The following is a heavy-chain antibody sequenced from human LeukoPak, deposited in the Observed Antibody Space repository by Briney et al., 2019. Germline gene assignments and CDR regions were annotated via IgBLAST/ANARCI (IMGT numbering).Heavy chain of an antibody. V-gene: IGHV3-23*01. J-gene: IGHJ5*02. D-gene: IGHD6-6*01. CDR3: ATYSSSSNHNWFDP. CDR1: GFTFSSYA. Sequence: GGSLRLSCAASGFTFSSYAMSWVRQAPGRGLEWVSAISGSGGSTYYADPVKGRFTISRDNSKNTLYLQMNSLRAEDTAVYYCATYSSSSNHNWFDPWGQGTLVTVSS. CDR2: ISGSGGST.